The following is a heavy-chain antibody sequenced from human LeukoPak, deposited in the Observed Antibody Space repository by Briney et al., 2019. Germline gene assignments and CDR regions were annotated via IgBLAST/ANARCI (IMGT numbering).Heavy chain of an antibody. D-gene: IGHD2/OR15-2a*01. CDR1: GGSISSYY. J-gene: IGHJ4*02. V-gene: IGHV4-59*01. Sequence: PSETLSLTCTVSGGSISSYYWSWIRQPPGKGLEWIGYIYYSGSTNYNPSLKSRVTISVDTSKNQFSLKLSSVTAADTAVYYCARECCNAGLKGLDYWGQGTLVTVSS. CDR3: ARECCNAGLKGLDY. CDR2: IYYSGST.